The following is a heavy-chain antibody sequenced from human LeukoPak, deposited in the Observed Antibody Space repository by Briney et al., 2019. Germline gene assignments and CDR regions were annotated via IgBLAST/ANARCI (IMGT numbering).Heavy chain of an antibody. D-gene: IGHD1-1*01. CDR3: AKDGKRRFDY. CDR1: GFTFNTYW. CDR2: INPDGSQT. Sequence: PGGSLRLSCAASGFTFNTYWMHWVRQAPGKGLVWVSHINPDGSQTNYADSVTGRFTISRDNAKNTLYLQMNSLRAEDTAVYYCAKDGKRRFDYWGQGTLVTVSS. J-gene: IGHJ4*02. V-gene: IGHV3-74*01.